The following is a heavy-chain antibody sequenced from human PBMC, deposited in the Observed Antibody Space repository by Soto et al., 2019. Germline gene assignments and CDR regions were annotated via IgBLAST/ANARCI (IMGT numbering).Heavy chain of an antibody. V-gene: IGHV1-69*12. CDR3: ARVAWERPDYYDYGMDV. Sequence: QVQLVQSGAEVKKPGSSVKVSCKASGGTFSSYAISWVRQAPGQGLEWMGGIIPIFGTANYAQKFQGRVTITAXXSXSXXYMELSSLRSEDTAVYYCARVAWERPDYYDYGMDVWGQGTTVTVSS. CDR1: GGTFSSYA. CDR2: IIPIFGTA. J-gene: IGHJ6*02. D-gene: IGHD1-26*01.